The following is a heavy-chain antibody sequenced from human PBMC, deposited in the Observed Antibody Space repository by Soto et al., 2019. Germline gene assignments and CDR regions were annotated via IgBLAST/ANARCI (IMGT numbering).Heavy chain of an antibody. V-gene: IGHV4-39*01. D-gene: IGHD3-3*01. CDR1: GGSISSSSYY. CDR2: IYYSGST. Sequence: LSLTCDVSGGSISSSSYYWGWIRQPPGKVLEWIGSIYYSGSTYYNPSLKSRVTISVDTSKNQFSLKLSSVTAADTAVYYCARQTSEYYDFWSGSSSSDGFDRWDQRNLVTVSA. J-gene: IGHJ5*02. CDR3: ARQTSEYYDFWSGSSSSDGFDR.